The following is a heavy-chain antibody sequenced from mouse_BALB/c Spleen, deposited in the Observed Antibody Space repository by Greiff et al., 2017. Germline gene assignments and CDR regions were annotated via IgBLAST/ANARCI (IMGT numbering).Heavy chain of an antibody. D-gene: IGHD2-2*01. CDR2: ISSGGST. CDR3: AREDGYDERAMDY. CDR1: GFTFSSYA. Sequence: EVKLVESGGGLVKPGGSLKLSCAASGFTFSSYAMSWVRQTPEKRLEWVASISSGGSTYYPDSVKGRFTISRDNARNILYLQMRSLRSEDTAMYYCAREDGYDERAMDYWGQGTSVTVSS. V-gene: IGHV5-6-5*01. J-gene: IGHJ4*01.